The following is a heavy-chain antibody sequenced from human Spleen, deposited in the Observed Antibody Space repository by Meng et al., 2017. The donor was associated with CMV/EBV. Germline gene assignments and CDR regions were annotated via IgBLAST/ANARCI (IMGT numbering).Heavy chain of an antibody. D-gene: IGHD5-24*01. CDR3: ARGDGHRNGPFDI. J-gene: IGHJ3*02. CDR2: IRSVHNII. CDR1: GFTFSDYY. V-gene: IGHV3-11*01. Sequence: GGSLRLSCAGSGFTFSDYYMSWIRQAPGKGLEWVSYIRSVHNIIQQADSVKYADSVKGRFTNSRDNAKNSLYLQMDSLTPEDTAAYLCARGDGHRNGPFDIWGQGTVVTVSS.